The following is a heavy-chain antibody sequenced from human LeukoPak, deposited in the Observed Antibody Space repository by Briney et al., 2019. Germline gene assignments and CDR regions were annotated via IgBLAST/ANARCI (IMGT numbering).Heavy chain of an antibody. J-gene: IGHJ5*02. V-gene: IGHV4-39*01. CDR1: GGSVSSSSYY. CDR3: ASGWGP. Sequence: SETLSLTCTVSGGSVSSSSYYWGWIRQPPGKGLEWIGSIYYSRSTYYNPSLKSRVTISVDTSKNQFSLKLSSVTAADTAVYYCASGWGPWGQGTLVTVSS. D-gene: IGHD1-26*01. CDR2: IYYSRST.